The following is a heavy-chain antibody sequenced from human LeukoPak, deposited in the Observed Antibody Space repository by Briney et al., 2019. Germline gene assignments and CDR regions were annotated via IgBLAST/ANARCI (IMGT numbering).Heavy chain of an antibody. D-gene: IGHD3-22*01. Sequence: PSETLSLTCTVSGGPISSSSYYWGWIRQPPGKGLEWIGSIYYSGSTYYNPSLKSRVTISVDTSKNQFSLKLSSVTAADTAVYYCARDSSGYSIDYWGQGTLVTVSS. CDR2: IYYSGST. V-gene: IGHV4-39*02. CDR3: ARDSSGYSIDY. J-gene: IGHJ4*02. CDR1: GGPISSSSYY.